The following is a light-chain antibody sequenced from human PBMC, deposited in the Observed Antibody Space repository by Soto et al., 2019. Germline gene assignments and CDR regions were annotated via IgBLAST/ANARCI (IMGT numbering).Light chain of an antibody. CDR3: QQYDNLPLT. Sequence: DIQMTQAPAAMSASVGDRVTITCRASQGISNYLNWYQQKPGKAPKLLIYDASNLETGVPSRFSGSGSGTDFTFTISSLQPEDIATYYCQQYDNLPLTFGGGTKVDIK. CDR1: QGISNY. CDR2: DAS. V-gene: IGKV1-33*01. J-gene: IGKJ4*01.